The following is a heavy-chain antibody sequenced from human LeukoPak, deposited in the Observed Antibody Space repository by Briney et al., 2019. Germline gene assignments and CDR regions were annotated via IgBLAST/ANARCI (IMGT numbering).Heavy chain of an antibody. V-gene: IGHV4-4*07. CDR3: ARRPRRGYSGYAFDY. Sequence: SETLSLTCTFSGGSISSYYWSWIRQPAGQGLKWIGRMHTSGSTNYNPSLKSRVTMSVDTSKNQFSLKLSSVTAADTAMYYCARRPRRGYSGYAFDYWGQGTLVTVSS. CDR1: GGSISSYY. J-gene: IGHJ4*02. CDR2: MHTSGST. D-gene: IGHD5-12*01.